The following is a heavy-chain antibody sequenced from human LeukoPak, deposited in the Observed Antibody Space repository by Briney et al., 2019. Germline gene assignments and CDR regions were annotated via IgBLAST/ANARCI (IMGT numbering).Heavy chain of an antibody. J-gene: IGHJ4*02. CDR1: GESFSGYY. CDR2: INHSGST. V-gene: IGHV4-34*01. D-gene: IGHD3-10*01. CDR3: AREGSYYASGSPPLDY. Sequence: SETLSLTCAVYGESFSGYYWSWIRQPPGKGLEWIGEINHSGSTNYNPSLKSRVTISVDTSKNQFSLKLTSMTAAETAVYYCAREGSYYASGSPPLDYWGQGTLVTVSS.